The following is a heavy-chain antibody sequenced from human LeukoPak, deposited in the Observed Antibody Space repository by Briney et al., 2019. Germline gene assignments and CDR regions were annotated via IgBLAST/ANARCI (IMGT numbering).Heavy chain of an antibody. CDR3: ARVASEPPFSRWRGIDP. J-gene: IGHJ5*02. CDR2: IYYSGST. Sequence: PSETLSLTCAGSGYSISSGYYWSCIRQPPGKGLEWIGYIYYSGSTNYNPSLKSRVTISVDTSKNQFSLKLSSVTAADTAVYYCARVASEPPFSRWRGIDPWGQGTLVTVSS. V-gene: IGHV4-61*01. D-gene: IGHD6-19*01. CDR1: GYSISSGYY.